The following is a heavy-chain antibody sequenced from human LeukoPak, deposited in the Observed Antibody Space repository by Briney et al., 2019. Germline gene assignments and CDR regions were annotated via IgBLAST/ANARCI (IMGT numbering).Heavy chain of an antibody. CDR2: ISSRSDYI. CDR3: ARGSTTEIGWNY. Sequence: GGSLRLSCTASGFTFSSASMSWVRQAPGRGLEWVSSISSRSDYIYYAESVKGRFTISRDNAKNSLFLQMNSLRAEDTAVYYCARGSTTEIGWNYWGQGTLVTVSS. D-gene: IGHD1-14*01. J-gene: IGHJ4*02. V-gene: IGHV3-21*01. CDR1: GFTFSSAS.